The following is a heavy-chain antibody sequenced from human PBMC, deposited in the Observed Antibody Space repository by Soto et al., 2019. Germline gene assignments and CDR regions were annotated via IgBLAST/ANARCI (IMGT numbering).Heavy chain of an antibody. V-gene: IGHV3-33*01. D-gene: IGHD2-8*01. CDR3: ARETNGGSFDI. CDR2: IWYDGSNE. Sequence: QVQLVESGGGVVQSGRSLRLSCEASGFTFSTYGMHWVRQAPGKGLEWVALIWYDGSNEYYADSVKGRFTIPKDNSKNTLYLQMSGLRVEDTAVYYCARETNGGSFDIWGQGAMVTVSS. J-gene: IGHJ3*02. CDR1: GFTFSTYG.